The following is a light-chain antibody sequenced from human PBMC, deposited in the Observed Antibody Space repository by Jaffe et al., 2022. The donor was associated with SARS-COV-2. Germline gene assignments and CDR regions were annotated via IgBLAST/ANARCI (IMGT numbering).Light chain of an antibody. CDR2: AAS. J-gene: IGKJ5*01. CDR1: QSIRSTY. CDR3: QQYGSSVFS. V-gene: IGKV3-20*01. Sequence: EIVLSQSPGTLSLSPGERATLFCRASQSIRSTYLAWYQQKPGQAPSLLIYAASSRAAGIPDRFRGSGSGTDFTLTISRLEPEDFAVYYCQQYGSSVFSFGQGTRLEIK.